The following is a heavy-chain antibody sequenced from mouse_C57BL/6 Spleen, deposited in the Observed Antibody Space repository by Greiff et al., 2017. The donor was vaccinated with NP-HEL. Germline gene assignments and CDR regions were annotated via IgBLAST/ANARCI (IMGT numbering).Heavy chain of an antibody. CDR1: GYTFTDYY. V-gene: IGHV1-19*01. CDR2: INPYNGGT. D-gene: IGHD4-1*01. Sequence: EVQLQQSGPVLVKPGASVKMSCKASGYTFTDYYMNWVKQSHGKSLEWIGVINPYNGGTSYNQKFKGKATLTVDKSSSTAYMELNSLTSEDYAVYECAKTGKGAWFAYWGQGSLVTVSA. CDR3: AKTGKGAWFAY. J-gene: IGHJ3*01.